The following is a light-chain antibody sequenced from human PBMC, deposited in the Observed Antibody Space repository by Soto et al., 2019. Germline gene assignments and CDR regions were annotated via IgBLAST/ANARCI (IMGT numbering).Light chain of an antibody. Sequence: TLSCRASQSVSSSYLAWYQQKSGQAPRLLIFGASRRPTGIPDRFSGSGSGTDFTLTISRLEPEDSAVYYCQQYGSFPQTFGQGTKVDIK. CDR3: QQYGSFPQT. CDR1: QSVSSSY. CDR2: GAS. V-gene: IGKV3-20*01. J-gene: IGKJ2*01.